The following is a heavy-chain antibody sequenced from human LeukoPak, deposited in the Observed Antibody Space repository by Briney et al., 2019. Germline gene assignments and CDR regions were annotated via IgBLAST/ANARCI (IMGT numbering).Heavy chain of an antibody. Sequence: PGGSLRLSCAASGFXFSNFGISWVRQASGKGLEWVSGIIGGGSSTYYADSVRGRFTISRDNSKDTLYLQMNSLRAEDTAVYYCAKGKYSSNSVIGYWGQGTLVTVSS. CDR3: AKGKYSSNSVIGY. CDR2: IIGGGSST. V-gene: IGHV3-23*01. D-gene: IGHD2-2*01. J-gene: IGHJ4*02. CDR1: GFXFSNFG.